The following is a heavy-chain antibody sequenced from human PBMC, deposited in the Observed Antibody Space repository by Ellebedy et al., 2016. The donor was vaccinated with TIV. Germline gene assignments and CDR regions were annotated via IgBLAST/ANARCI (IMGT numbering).Heavy chain of an antibody. Sequence: MPSETLSLTCSVSGGSISVYSFYWGWIRQPPGKGLEWIGTIYYSGATYYNPSLKIRVTVSVDTSKNQFALNLRSVTAADTAVYYCARRSTAWFDSWGQGTLVTVSS. CDR2: IYYSGAT. V-gene: IGHV4-39*01. J-gene: IGHJ5*01. D-gene: IGHD4-11*01. CDR1: GGSISVYSFY. CDR3: ARRSTAWFDS.